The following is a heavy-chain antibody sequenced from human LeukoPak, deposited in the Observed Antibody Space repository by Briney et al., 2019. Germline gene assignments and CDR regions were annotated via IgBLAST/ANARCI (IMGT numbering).Heavy chain of an antibody. CDR3: ARGRDPY. D-gene: IGHD5-24*01. Sequence: SETLSLTCAVYGGSFSGYYWTWIRQPPGRGLEWIGEINHSGSTNYNPSLKSRGTISVDTPKSQFSLKLNSVTAADTAMYYCARGRDPYWGQGTLVTVSS. V-gene: IGHV4-34*01. CDR2: INHSGST. CDR1: GGSFSGYY. J-gene: IGHJ4*02.